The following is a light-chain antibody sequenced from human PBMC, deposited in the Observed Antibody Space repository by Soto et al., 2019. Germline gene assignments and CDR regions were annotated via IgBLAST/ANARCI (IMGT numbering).Light chain of an antibody. V-gene: IGKV3D-20*02. CDR2: DAS. Sequence: EIVLTQSPGTLSLSPGERATLSCRASQSVSSSYLAWYQQKPGQAPRLLIYDASNRASGIPARFSGSGSGTDFTLSISSLEPEDFAVYYCHQRTNWPQGTWTIGQGTMVAIK. J-gene: IGKJ1*01. CDR3: HQRTNWPQGTWT. CDR1: QSVSSSY.